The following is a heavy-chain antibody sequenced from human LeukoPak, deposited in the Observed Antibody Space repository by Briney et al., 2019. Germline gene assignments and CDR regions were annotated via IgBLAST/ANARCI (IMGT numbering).Heavy chain of an antibody. Sequence: SVKVSCKASGGTFSSYAISWVRQAPGQGLEWMGGIIPIFGTANYAQKFQGRVTITTDESTSTAYMELSSLRSEDTAVYYCASSGYLEWLSPDYWGQGTLVTVSS. V-gene: IGHV1-69*05. CDR2: IIPIFGTA. D-gene: IGHD3-3*01. CDR1: GGTFSSYA. J-gene: IGHJ4*02. CDR3: ASSGYLEWLSPDY.